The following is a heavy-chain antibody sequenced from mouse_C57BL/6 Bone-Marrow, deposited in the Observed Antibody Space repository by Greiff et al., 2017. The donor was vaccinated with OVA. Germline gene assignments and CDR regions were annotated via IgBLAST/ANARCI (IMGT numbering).Heavy chain of an antibody. V-gene: IGHV5-4*03. CDR2: ISDGGSYT. J-gene: IGHJ2*01. Sequence: EVKLMESGGGLVKPGGSLKLSCAASGFTFSSSAMSWVRQTPEKRLELVATISDGGSYTYYPDNVKGRFTISRDNAKNNLYLQMSHLKSEDTAMYYCARANWDRFDYWGQGTTLTVSS. CDR1: GFTFSSSA. CDR3: ARANWDRFDY. D-gene: IGHD4-1*01.